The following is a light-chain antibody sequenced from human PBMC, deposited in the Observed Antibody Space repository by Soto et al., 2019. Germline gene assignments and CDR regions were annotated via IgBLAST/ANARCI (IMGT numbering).Light chain of an antibody. CDR1: TGAVTSGHY. CDR3: FLSYNSARV. J-gene: IGLJ2*01. CDR2: DIN. V-gene: IGLV7-46*01. Sequence: QAVVTQEPSLTVSPGGTVTLTCGSSTGAVTSGHYPYWFQQKPGQAPRTLIYDINNKHSWTPARFSGSLLGGKAALTLSGAQPEDEADYYCFLSYNSARVFDGGTKVTVL.